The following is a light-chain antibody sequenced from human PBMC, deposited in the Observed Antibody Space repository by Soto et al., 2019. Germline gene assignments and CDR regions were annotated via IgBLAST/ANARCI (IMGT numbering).Light chain of an antibody. CDR2: QGS. Sequence: QSVLTQPASVSGSPGQSITISCTGTSGDVGSYNFVSWYQQQVGKAPKLMTYQGSKRPSGVSDRFSDSKSGNTAYLSSSGLQAEEVADYSCCSYGCEHVVFGGGTKHAVL. CDR1: SGDVGSYNF. V-gene: IGLV2-23*01. CDR3: CSYGCEHVV. J-gene: IGLJ3*02.